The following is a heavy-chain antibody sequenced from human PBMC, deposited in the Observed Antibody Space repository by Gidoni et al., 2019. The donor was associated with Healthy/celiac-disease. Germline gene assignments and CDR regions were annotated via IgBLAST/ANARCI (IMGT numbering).Heavy chain of an antibody. J-gene: IGHJ3*02. CDR1: GGPSSSYY. CDR2: IYYSGST. V-gene: IGHV4-59*01. Sequence: QVQLQESGPGLVRPSEPLPPTSTLSGGPSSSYYWSWIRQPPGKGLEWFGYIYYSGSTNYNPSLKSRVTITLDTSKNHFSLKPGAVTAADTAVYYCAREGRAYYYDSGGAFDIWGQGTMVTVSS. D-gene: IGHD3-22*01. CDR3: AREGRAYYYDSGGAFDI.